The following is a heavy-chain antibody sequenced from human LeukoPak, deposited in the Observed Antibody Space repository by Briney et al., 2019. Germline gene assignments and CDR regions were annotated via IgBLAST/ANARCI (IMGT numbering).Heavy chain of an antibody. Sequence: GGSLRLSCAASGFTFSSNYMSWVRQAPGKGLEWVSVIYSGSSTYYADSVKGRFTISRDNSKNTLYLQMNSLRAEDTAVYYCASAPKGNYDSSGYCLSWGQGTLVTVSS. CDR1: GFTFSSNY. CDR3: ASAPKGNYDSSGYCLS. CDR2: IYSGSST. V-gene: IGHV3-53*01. J-gene: IGHJ5*02. D-gene: IGHD3-22*01.